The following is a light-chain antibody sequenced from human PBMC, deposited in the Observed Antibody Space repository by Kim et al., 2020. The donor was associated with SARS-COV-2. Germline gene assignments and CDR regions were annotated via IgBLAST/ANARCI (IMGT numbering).Light chain of an antibody. CDR3: LKHNVYPLT. V-gene: IGKV1-17*03. CDR2: AAS. J-gene: IGKJ4*01. CDR1: QAISNY. Sequence: DVQMTQSPSAMSASVGDRVTITCRASQAISNYLAWFQQKPGKGPKRLIYAASSLQSGVPSRFSGSGSGTEFTLTISSLQPEDFATYFCLKHNVYPLTFGGGTKVDIK.